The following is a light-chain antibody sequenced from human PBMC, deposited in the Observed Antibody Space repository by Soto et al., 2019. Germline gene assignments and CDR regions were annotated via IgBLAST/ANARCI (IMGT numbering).Light chain of an antibody. J-gene: IGKJ4*01. V-gene: IGKV1-5*03. Sequence: IHLTQSPSTLSASVGDRVTITCRASQNINGYLAWYQQKPGKAPKLLIYWASSLISGVPSRFTGGESGTEFTLTISSLQPDDFATYYCQQYSAYPLTFGGGNKV. CDR2: WAS. CDR1: QNINGY. CDR3: QQYSAYPLT.